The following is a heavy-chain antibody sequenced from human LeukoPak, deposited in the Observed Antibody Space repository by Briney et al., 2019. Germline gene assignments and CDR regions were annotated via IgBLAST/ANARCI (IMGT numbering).Heavy chain of an antibody. CDR2: ISSSGSTI. D-gene: IGHD3-10*01. Sequence: GGSLRLSCAASGFSFSSYEMNWVRQAPGKGLEWVSYISSSGSTIYYADSVKGRFTISRDNAKNSLYLQMNSLRAEDTAVYYCARVPVPHGEVVVDYWGQGTLVTVSS. V-gene: IGHV3-48*03. CDR1: GFSFSSYE. CDR3: ARVPVPHGEVVVDY. J-gene: IGHJ4*02.